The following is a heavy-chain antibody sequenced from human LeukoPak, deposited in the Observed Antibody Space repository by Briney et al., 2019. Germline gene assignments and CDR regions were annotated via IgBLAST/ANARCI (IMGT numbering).Heavy chain of an antibody. CDR2: INWNGGST. V-gene: IGHV3-20*04. D-gene: IGHD3-10*01. J-gene: IGHJ3*02. CDR1: GFTFDDYG. CDR3: ARDRSSGGAFNI. Sequence: GGSLRLSCAASGFTFDDYGMTWVRQAPGKGLEWVSGINWNGGSTGYADSVKGRFTISRDKAKNSLYLQMNSLRVEDTGLYYCARDRSSGGAFNIWGQGTMVTVSS.